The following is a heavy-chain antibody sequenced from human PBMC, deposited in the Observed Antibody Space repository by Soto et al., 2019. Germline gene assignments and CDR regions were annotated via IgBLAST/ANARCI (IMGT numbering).Heavy chain of an antibody. CDR2: INTYNGNT. Sequence: QVQLVQSRAEVKNPGASVKVSCKASGYSFTRYCIAWARQASGQGLEWMGWINTYNGNTNYAQNLQGRVTLTTDTSTSTVYMELTSLRSNDTAIYYCALVDVYVTPSPQDVWGQGTTVIVSS. CDR1: GYSFTRYC. V-gene: IGHV1-18*01. J-gene: IGHJ6*02. CDR3: ALVDVYVTPSPQDV. D-gene: IGHD3-16*01.